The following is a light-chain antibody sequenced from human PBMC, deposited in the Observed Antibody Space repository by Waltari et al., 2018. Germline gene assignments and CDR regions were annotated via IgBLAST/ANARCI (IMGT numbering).Light chain of an antibody. V-gene: IGLV2-23*02. CDR1: TNDVGGYNF. J-gene: IGLJ2*01. CDR3: CSYVGINTGV. CDR2: DVS. Sequence: QSALTQPASVSGSPGQSITISYTGTTNDVGGYNFVSWYQQHPGKAPKLMIYDVSKRPSGVSNRFSGSKSGNTASLTISGLQTEDEADYYCCSYVGINTGVFGGGTKLTVL.